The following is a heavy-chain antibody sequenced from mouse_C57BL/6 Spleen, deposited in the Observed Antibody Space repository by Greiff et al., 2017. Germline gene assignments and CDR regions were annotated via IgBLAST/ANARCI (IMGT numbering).Heavy chain of an antibody. CDR2: IAPEDGAT. V-gene: IGHV14-2*01. CDR3: ARCPYGSSSFDY. D-gene: IGHD1-1*01. J-gene: IGHJ2*01. CDR1: GFNIKDYY. Sequence: EVKLVESGAELVQPGDSVKLSCTASGFNIKDYYMHWVKQRTEQGLEWLGRIAPEDGATKSAPKFQGKATITADTSSNTAYLQLSSLTSEDTAVYYCARCPYGSSSFDYWGQGTTLTVSS.